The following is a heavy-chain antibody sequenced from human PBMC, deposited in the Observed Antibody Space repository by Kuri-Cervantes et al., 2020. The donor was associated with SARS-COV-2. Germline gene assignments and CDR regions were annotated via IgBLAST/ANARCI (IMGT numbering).Heavy chain of an antibody. V-gene: IGHV4-61*02. J-gene: IGHJ4*02. Sequence: SCTVSGGSISSGSYYWSWIRQPAGKGLEWIGRIYTDGSTNYNPSLKSRVTMSVDTSKNQFSLKLSSVTAADTAVYYCARLGVGYCGSGSYYNQWGQGTLVTVSS. D-gene: IGHD3-10*01. CDR1: GGSISSGSYY. CDR3: ARLGVGYCGSGSYYNQ. CDR2: IYTDGST.